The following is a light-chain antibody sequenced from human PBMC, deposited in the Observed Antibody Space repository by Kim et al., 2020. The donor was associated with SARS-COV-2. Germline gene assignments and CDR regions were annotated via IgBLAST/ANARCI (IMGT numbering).Light chain of an antibody. CDR2: DVS. V-gene: IGLV2-14*01. J-gene: IGLJ1*01. CDR1: SSDVGGYNY. Sequence: QSALTQPASVSGSPGQSITISCTGTSSDVGGYNYVSWYQQHPGKAPKLMIYDVSKRPSGVSNRFSGSKSGNTASLTISGLQAEDEADYYCSSYTSSSTSRVFGTGTKVTVL. CDR3: SSYTSSSTSRV.